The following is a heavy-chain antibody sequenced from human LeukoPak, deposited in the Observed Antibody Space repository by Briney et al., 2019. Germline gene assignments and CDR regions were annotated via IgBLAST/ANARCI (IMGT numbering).Heavy chain of an antibody. V-gene: IGHV1-69*04. CDR3: ARAGYFDWLLSPYRMDV. CDR1: GGTFSSYA. D-gene: IGHD3-9*01. J-gene: IGHJ6*02. CDR2: IIPILGIA. Sequence: SVKVSCKASGGTFSSYAISWVRQAPGQGLEWMGRIIPILGIANYAQKFQGRVTITADKSTSTAYMELSSLRSEDTAVYYCARAGYFDWLLSPYRMDVWGQGPPVTVSS.